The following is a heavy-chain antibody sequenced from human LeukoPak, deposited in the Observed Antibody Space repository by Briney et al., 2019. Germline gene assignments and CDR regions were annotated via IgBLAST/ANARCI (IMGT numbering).Heavy chain of an antibody. J-gene: IGHJ4*02. CDR3: ARVRYDFWSGYDLFDY. Sequence: ASVKVSCKASGYTFTSYGISWVRQAPGQGLEWMGWISAYNGNTNYAQKLQGRVTMTTDTSTSTAYMELGSLRSDDTAVYYCARVRYDFWSGYDLFDYWGQGTLVTVSS. V-gene: IGHV1-18*01. CDR2: ISAYNGNT. D-gene: IGHD3-3*01. CDR1: GYTFTSYG.